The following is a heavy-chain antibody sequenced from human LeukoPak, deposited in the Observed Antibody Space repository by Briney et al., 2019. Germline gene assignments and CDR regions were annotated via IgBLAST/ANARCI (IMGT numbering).Heavy chain of an antibody. CDR1: GFTFSSYG. CDR3: AKDHRTYYDYVWGSYCDY. V-gene: IGHV3-30*18. Sequence: GGSLRLSCAASGFTFSSYGMHWVRQAPGKGLEWVAVISYDGSNKYYADSVKGRFTISRDNSKNTLYLQMNSLRAEDTAVYYCAKDHRTYYDYVWGSYCDYWGQGTLVTVSS. J-gene: IGHJ4*02. D-gene: IGHD3-16*01. CDR2: ISYDGSNK.